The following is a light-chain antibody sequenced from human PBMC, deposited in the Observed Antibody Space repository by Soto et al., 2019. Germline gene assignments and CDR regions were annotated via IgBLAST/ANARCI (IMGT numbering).Light chain of an antibody. CDR3: QQDYSTLAT. J-gene: IGKJ5*01. CDR1: ESISRH. V-gene: IGKV1-39*01. Sequence: DIQMSQSPSALSASFGDRAPPTCRAAESISRHLNWYQQKPGRAPDLLIYAASTLQNGVPSRFTGSGSGTEFTLTITGLQLEDFATYYCQQDYSTLATFGQGTGLAI. CDR2: AAS.